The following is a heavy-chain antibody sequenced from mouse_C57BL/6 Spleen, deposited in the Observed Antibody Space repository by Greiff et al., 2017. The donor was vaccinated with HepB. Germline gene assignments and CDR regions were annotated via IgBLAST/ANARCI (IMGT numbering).Heavy chain of an antibody. CDR3: ARSGPYGCSYNY. D-gene: IGHD1-1*01. CDR1: GYNFTSYW. V-gene: IGHV1-64*01. Sequence: QVQLQQPGAELVKPGASVKLSCKASGYNFTSYWMHWVKQRPGQGLEWIGMIHPNSGSTNYNEKFKSKATLTVDKSSSTAYMQLSSLTSEDSAVYYCARSGPYGCSYNYWGQGTTVTVSS. J-gene: IGHJ2*01. CDR2: IHPNSGST.